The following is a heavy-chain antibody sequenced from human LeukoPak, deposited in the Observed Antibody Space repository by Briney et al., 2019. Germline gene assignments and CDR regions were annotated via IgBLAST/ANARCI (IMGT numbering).Heavy chain of an antibody. D-gene: IGHD3-10*01. J-gene: IGHJ5*02. Sequence: GESLKISCKGSRYSFTSYWIGWVRQMPGKGLEWMGIIYPGDSDTRYSPSFQGQVTISADKSISTAYLQWSSLKASDTAMYYCARAMVRGVITNWFDPWGQGTLVTVSS. V-gene: IGHV5-51*01. CDR1: RYSFTSYW. CDR3: ARAMVRGVITNWFDP. CDR2: IYPGDSDT.